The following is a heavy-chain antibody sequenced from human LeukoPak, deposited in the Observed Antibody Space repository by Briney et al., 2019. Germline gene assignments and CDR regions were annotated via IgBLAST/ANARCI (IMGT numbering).Heavy chain of an antibody. CDR1: GFTFSDHY. V-gene: IGHV3-72*01. CDR2: TRNKANSYTT. CDR3: ARSGGGWFRE. J-gene: IGHJ4*02. D-gene: IGHD3-10*01. Sequence: PGGSLRLSCAASGFTFSDHYMDWVRQAPGKGLEWVGRTRNKANSYTTEYAASVKGRFTISRDDSKNPLYLQMNSLKTEDTAVYYCARSGGGWFREWGQGTLVTVSS.